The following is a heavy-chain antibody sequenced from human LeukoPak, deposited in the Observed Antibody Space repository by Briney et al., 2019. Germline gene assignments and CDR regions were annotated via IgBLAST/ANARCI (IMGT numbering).Heavy chain of an antibody. CDR3: AAGGLYDLLPY. D-gene: IGHD3-3*01. CDR2: FDPGNGEI. Sequence: ASVKVSCKVSGHTLSDLTMHWVRQAPGKGLEWMGGFDPGNGEIIYAQKFQGRVTMTEDASTDTAFMELSSLKAEDTAVYYCAAGGLYDLLPYWGQGTLVTVSS. J-gene: IGHJ4*02. CDR1: GHTLSDLT. V-gene: IGHV1-24*01.